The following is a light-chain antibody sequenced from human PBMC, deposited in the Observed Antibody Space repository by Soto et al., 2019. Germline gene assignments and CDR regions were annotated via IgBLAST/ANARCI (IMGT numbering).Light chain of an antibody. CDR3: QQYNHYPLT. J-gene: IGKJ4*01. CDR2: QAS. Sequence: DIQMTQSPSTLSASVGDRVTITCRASQSISRYLAWYQQKPGKGPKFLIYQASSLESGVPSRFSGSGSGTEFTLTISSLQPDDFATYYCQQYNHYPLTFGGGTTVEI. CDR1: QSISRY. V-gene: IGKV1-5*03.